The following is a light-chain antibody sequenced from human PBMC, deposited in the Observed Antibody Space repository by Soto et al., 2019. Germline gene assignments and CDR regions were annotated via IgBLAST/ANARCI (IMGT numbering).Light chain of an antibody. Sequence: DIQMTQSPSSVSASVGDRVTITCRASQDISRWLAWYQQKPGRAPKLLIYGAASLQSGVSSRFSCSGSGSEFSFTISSLQSEDFSTYYCQHANGFPLAFFGGTKEVIK. V-gene: IGKV1-12*01. CDR3: QHANGFPLA. CDR1: QDISRW. J-gene: IGKJ4*01. CDR2: GAA.